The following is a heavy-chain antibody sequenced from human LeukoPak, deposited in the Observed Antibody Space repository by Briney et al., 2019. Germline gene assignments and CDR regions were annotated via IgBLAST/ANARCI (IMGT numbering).Heavy chain of an antibody. J-gene: IGHJ4*02. CDR2: IYPGDSDT. CDR1: GYSFTSYW. D-gene: IGHD5-18*01. CDR3: ARHSYGTNYYFDY. V-gene: IGHV5-51*01. Sequence: KHGESLKISCKGSGYSFTSYWIGWVRQMPGKGLEWMGIIYPGDSDTRYSPSFQGQVTISADKSISTAYLQWSSLKASDTATYYCARHSYGTNYYFDYWGQGTLVTVSS.